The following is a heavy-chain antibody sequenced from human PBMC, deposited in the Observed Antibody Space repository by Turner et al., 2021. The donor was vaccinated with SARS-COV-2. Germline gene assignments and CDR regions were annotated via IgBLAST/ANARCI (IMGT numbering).Heavy chain of an antibody. Sequence: EVQLVESGGGLVQPGRSLRLSCAASGFTFDDFAMHWVRQAPGKGLGWVSGISWNSGSIGYADSVKGRFTISRDNAKNSLYLQMNSLRAEDTALYYCAKASGYSSSDFVDYWGQGTLVTVSS. CDR2: ISWNSGSI. CDR1: GFTFDDFA. V-gene: IGHV3-9*01. CDR3: AKASGYSSSDFVDY. D-gene: IGHD6-13*01. J-gene: IGHJ4*02.